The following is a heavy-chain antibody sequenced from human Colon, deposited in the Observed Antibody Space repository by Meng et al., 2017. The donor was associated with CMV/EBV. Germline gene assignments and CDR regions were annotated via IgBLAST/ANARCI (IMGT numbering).Heavy chain of an antibody. CDR1: CLIFIHYP. D-gene: IGHD3-3*02. CDR2: IRVDGSKQ. CDR3: ETDHLWGMPN. J-gene: IGHJ4*02. V-gene: IGHV3-30*02. Sequence: VLLAGAGVGLAKPLGTLVCSGVTYCLIFIHYPMRCVRQCQGKGLEWVTHIRVDGSKQSYEQPVKGRFTVSRHNAKDTLCLQMNDLRPEDTGVYYCETDHLWGMPNWGRGTLVTVSS.